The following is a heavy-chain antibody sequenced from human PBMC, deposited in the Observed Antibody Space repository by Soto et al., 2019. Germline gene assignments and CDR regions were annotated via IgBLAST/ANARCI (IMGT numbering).Heavy chain of an antibody. CDR3: ARDRRNSSSWSLIFDY. V-gene: IGHV3-21*01. Sequence: EVQLVESGGGLVKPGGSLRLSCAASGFTFSSYIMNWVRQAPGKGLELVSSISSSSSYIYYADSVKGRFTISRDNAKNSLYLQMNSLRAEDTAVYYCARDRRNSSSWSLIFDYWGQGTLVTVSS. CDR1: GFTFSSYI. CDR2: ISSSSSYI. J-gene: IGHJ4*02. D-gene: IGHD6-13*01.